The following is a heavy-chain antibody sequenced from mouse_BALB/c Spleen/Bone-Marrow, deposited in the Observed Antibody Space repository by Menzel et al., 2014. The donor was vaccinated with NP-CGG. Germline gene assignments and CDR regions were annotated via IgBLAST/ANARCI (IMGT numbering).Heavy chain of an antibody. Sequence: QVQLQQPGPGLVQPSQSLSITCTVSGFSLTSYGVHWVRQSPGKGLEWLGVIWSGGSTDHNAAFISRLSISKDNSKSQVFFKMNSLQADDTAIYYCASNWDYAMDYWGQGTSVTVSS. CDR3: ASNWDYAMDY. D-gene: IGHD4-1*01. CDR1: GFSLTSYG. J-gene: IGHJ4*01. V-gene: IGHV2-4-1*01. CDR2: IWSGGST.